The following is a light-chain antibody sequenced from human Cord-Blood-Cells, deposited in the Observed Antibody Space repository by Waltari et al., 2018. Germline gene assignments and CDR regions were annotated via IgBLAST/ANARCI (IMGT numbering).Light chain of an antibody. V-gene: IGKV1-39*01. J-gene: IGKJ1*01. Sequence: DIQMTQSPPSLSASVGDRVTITCRASQSVSSYLNWYQQKPGKAPKLLIYAASSLQSGVPSRISGSGAGTDFTLTISSLQPEDFATYYCQQSYSTPCTFGQGTKVEIK. CDR2: AAS. CDR1: QSVSSY. CDR3: QQSYSTPCT.